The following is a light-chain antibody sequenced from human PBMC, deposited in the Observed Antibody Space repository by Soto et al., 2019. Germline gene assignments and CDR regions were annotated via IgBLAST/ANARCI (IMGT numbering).Light chain of an antibody. CDR2: DAS. V-gene: IGKV3-11*01. J-gene: IGKJ2*01. CDR1: QSVSTS. CDR3: QHRSNWPPFT. Sequence: EIVLTQSPATLSLSPVERATLSCRASQSVSTSLAWYQQKPGQAPRLLIYDASNRATGIPVRFSGSGYGTDFTLTISSLEPEDFAVYYCQHRSNWPPFTFGQGTKVEIK.